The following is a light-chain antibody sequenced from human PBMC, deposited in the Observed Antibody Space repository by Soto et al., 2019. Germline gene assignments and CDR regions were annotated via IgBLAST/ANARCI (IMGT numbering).Light chain of an antibody. CDR3: QQYDTSPPMYT. CDR2: ATS. CDR1: QSVSSTY. V-gene: IGKV3-20*01. J-gene: IGKJ2*01. Sequence: EIVLTQSPCTLSLSPPERSTLSCRASQSVSSTYLAWYQQKPDQSPRLLIYATSTRAAGIPDRFSGSGSGTDFTLTISRLEPDDVAVYYCQQYDTSPPMYTFGQGTKVDIK.